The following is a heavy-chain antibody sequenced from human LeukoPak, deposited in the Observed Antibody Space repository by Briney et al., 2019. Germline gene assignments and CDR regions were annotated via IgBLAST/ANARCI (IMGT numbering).Heavy chain of an antibody. V-gene: IGHV3-53*01. CDR3: ARVRYGEQSRYFQH. Sequence: GGSLRLSCAASGFTVSTKYMSWVRQAPGKGLEWVSVIYSGGPTYHADSVEGRFTISRDTSKNTLYLQMNSLRAEDTAVYYCARVRYGEQSRYFQHWGQGTLVTVSS. CDR2: IYSGGPT. D-gene: IGHD1/OR15-1a*01. J-gene: IGHJ1*01. CDR1: GFTVSTKY.